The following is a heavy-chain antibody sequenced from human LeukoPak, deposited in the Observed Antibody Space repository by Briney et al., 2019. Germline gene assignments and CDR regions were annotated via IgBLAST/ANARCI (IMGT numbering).Heavy chain of an antibody. D-gene: IGHD1-26*01. Sequence: GGSLRLSCAASGFTFSSYAMHWVRQAPGKGLEWVAVISYDGSNKYYADSVKGRSTISRDNSKNTLYLQMNSLRAEDTAVYYCAKDDSGSFQFDYWGQGTLVTVSS. CDR1: GFTFSSYA. J-gene: IGHJ4*02. CDR2: ISYDGSNK. CDR3: AKDDSGSFQFDY. V-gene: IGHV3-30-3*01.